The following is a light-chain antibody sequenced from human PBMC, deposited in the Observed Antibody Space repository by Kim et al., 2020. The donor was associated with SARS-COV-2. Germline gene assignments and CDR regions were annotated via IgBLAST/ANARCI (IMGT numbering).Light chain of an antibody. CDR2: SNN. Sequence: LTQPPSASGTPGQRVTISCSGSSSNIGSNTVNWYQQLPGTAPKLLIYSNNQRPSGVPDRFSGSKSGTSASLAISGLQSEDEADYYCAAWDDSLNGHVFGTGTKVTVL. CDR3: AAWDDSLNGHV. J-gene: IGLJ1*01. V-gene: IGLV1-44*01. CDR1: SSNIGSNT.